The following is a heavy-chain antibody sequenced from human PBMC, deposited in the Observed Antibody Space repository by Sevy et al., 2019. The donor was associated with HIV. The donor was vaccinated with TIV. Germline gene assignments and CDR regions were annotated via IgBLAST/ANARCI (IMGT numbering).Heavy chain of an antibody. CDR3: AVREAAAGPDY. J-gene: IGHJ4*02. CDR2: IIPIFRKA. D-gene: IGHD6-13*01. Sequence: ASVKVSCKASGDTFNTYSITWVRQAPGQGLEWMGGIIPIFRKADYQQNFQGRATVTADKSTSTVYLYLSSLRYDDTAVYYCAVREAAAGPDYWGQGTLVTVSS. V-gene: IGHV1-69*06. CDR1: GDTFNTYS.